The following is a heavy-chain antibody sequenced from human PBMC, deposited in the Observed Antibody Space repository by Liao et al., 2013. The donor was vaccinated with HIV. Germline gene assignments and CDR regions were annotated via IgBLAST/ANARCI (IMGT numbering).Heavy chain of an antibody. CDR3: ARSVGAVRPFDY. J-gene: IGHJ4*02. D-gene: IGHD6-6*01. CDR1: GGSISSSGYY. V-gene: IGHV4-39*07. CDR2: IYYSGST. Sequence: QLQLQESGPGLVKPSETLALTCAVSGGSISSSGYYWGWIRQPPGKGLEWIGSIYYSGSTYKNPSLKSRVTMSVDMSKNQFSLKLTSVTAADTALYYCARSVGAVRPFDYWGPGTLVTVSS.